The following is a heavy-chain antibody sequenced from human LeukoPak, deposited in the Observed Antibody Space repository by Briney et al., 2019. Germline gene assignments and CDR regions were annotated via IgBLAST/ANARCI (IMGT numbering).Heavy chain of an antibody. CDR2: IYYSGST. V-gene: IGHV4-39*07. CDR1: GYSISSSSYY. Sequence: SETLSLTCTVSGYSISSSSYYWAWIRQPPGEGLEWIGNIYYSGSTYYNPSLKSRVTTSVDTSKNQFSLKLSSVTAADTAVYYCARDRRHYYDSSGYHYDFDSWGQGTLVTVSS. D-gene: IGHD3-22*01. J-gene: IGHJ4*02. CDR3: ARDRRHYYDSSGYHYDFDS.